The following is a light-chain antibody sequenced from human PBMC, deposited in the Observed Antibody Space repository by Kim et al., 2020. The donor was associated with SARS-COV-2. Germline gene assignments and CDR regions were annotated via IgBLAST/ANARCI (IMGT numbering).Light chain of an antibody. V-gene: IGLV3-19*01. CDR2: GEN. CDR1: SLRNYY. Sequence: SSELTQDPAVSVALGQTVRITCQGDSLRNYYASWYQQKPGQATVFVIYGENNRPSGIPDRFSGSFSGNTASLTITGAQAEYEADYYCNCRDSSGNHLVFG. CDR3: NCRDSSGNHLV. J-gene: IGLJ2*01.